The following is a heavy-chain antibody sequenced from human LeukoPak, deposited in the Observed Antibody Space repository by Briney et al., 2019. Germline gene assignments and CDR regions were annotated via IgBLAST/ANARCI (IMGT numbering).Heavy chain of an antibody. D-gene: IGHD2-15*01. CDR1: GFTFTSYS. J-gene: IGHJ3*02. Sequence: PGGSLRLSCAASGFTFTSYSMNWVRQAPGKGLEWVSSISGSSSYIYYADSVEGRFTISRDNAKNSLYLQMNSLRAEDTAVYYCAREYCSGGSCYSDAFDIWGQGTMVTVSS. V-gene: IGHV3-21*01. CDR3: AREYCSGGSCYSDAFDI. CDR2: ISGSSSYI.